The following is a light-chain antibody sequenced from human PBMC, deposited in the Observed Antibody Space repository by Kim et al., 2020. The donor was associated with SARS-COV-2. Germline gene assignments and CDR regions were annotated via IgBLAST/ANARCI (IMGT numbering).Light chain of an antibody. V-gene: IGKV1-39*01. CDR1: QSISSY. CDR3: QHSYSTPLT. CDR2: AAS. Sequence: DIQMTQSPSSLSASVGDRVTITCRASQSISSYLNWYQQKPGKAPKLLIYAASSLQSGVPSRFSGSGSGTDFTLTISSLQPEDFATYYCQHSYSTPLTFGGGTKLEI. J-gene: IGKJ4*01.